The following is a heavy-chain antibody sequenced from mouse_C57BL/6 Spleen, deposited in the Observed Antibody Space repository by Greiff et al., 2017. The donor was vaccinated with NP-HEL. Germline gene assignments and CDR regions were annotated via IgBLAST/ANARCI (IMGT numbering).Heavy chain of an antibody. V-gene: IGHV3-6*01. D-gene: IGHD2-5*01. J-gene: IGHJ4*01. Sequence: EVKLQESGPGLVKPSQSLSLTCSVTGYSITSGYYWNWIRQFPGNKLEWMGYISYDGSNNYNPSLKNRISITRDTSKNQFFLKLNSVTTEDTATYYCARDPAYYSNYVNAMDYWGQGTSVTVSS. CDR2: ISYDGSN. CDR1: GYSITSGYY. CDR3: ARDPAYYSNYVNAMDY.